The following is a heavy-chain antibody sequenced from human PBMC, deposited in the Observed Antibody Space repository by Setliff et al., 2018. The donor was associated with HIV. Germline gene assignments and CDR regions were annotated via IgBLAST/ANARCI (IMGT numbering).Heavy chain of an antibody. CDR1: GYSIRSGYY. Sequence: SETLSLTCAVSGYSIRSGYYWGWIRQPPGKGLEWIGSIYHSGSTYYNPSLKSRVTISVDTSKNQFSLKLSSVTAADTAVYYCARSDSGYRSSWAPFGIWGQGTMVTVSS. D-gene: IGHD6-13*01. V-gene: IGHV4-38-2*01. CDR3: ARSDSGYRSSWAPFGI. CDR2: IYHSGST. J-gene: IGHJ3*02.